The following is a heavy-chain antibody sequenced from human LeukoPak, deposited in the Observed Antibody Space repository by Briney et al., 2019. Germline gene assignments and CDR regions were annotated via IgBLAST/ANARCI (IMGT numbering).Heavy chain of an antibody. CDR3: AREASGYGFGD. V-gene: IGHV4-59*01. D-gene: IGHD5-12*01. J-gene: IGHJ4*02. CDR1: GGSISNYY. CDR2: IYYSGDT. Sequence: SETLSLTCTVSGGSISNYYWSWIRQPPEKGLEWIAYIYYSGDTNYNPSLKSRVTISVDTSKNQFSLKLSSVTAADTAVYYCAREASGYGFGDWGQGTLVTVSS.